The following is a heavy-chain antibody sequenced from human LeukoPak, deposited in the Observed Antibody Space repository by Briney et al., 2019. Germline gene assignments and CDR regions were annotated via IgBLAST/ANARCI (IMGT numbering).Heavy chain of an antibody. CDR2: IKQDGSEK. V-gene: IGHV3-7*01. J-gene: IGHJ4*02. D-gene: IGHD3-22*01. Sequence: GGSLRLSCAASGFTFSSYWMSWVRQAPGKGLEWVANIKQDGSEKYYVDSVKGRFTISRDNAKNSLYLQMNSLRAEDTAVYYCARGKYYDSRGSRGFDYWGQGTLVTVSS. CDR3: ARGKYYDSRGSRGFDY. CDR1: GFTFSSYW.